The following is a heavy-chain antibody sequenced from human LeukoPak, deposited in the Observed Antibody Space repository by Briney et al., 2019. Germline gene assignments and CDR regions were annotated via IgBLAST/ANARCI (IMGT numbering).Heavy chain of an antibody. CDR3: ARAYSGYDLGFDY. CDR2: IYHSGST. Sequence: ETLSLTCGVSGGSISSSNWWSWVRQPPGKGLEWIGGIYHSGSTNYSPSLKSRLTISVDKSKNQFSLNMSSVTAADTAVYYCARAYSGYDLGFDYWGQGTLVTVSS. J-gene: IGHJ4*02. D-gene: IGHD5-12*01. CDR1: GGSISSSNW. V-gene: IGHV4/OR15-8*01.